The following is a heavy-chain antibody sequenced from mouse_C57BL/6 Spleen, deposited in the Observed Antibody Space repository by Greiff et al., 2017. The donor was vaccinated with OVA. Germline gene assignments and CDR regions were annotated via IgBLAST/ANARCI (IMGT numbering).Heavy chain of an antibody. J-gene: IGHJ1*03. Sequence: QVQLKQPGAELVKPGASVKLSCKASGYTFTSYWMQWVKQRPGQGLEWIGEIDPSDSYTNYNQKFKGKATLTVDTSSSTAYMQLSSLTSEDSAVYYCARRISPYYGSRYWYFDVWGTGTTVTVSS. D-gene: IGHD1-1*01. CDR3: ARRISPYYGSRYWYFDV. V-gene: IGHV1-50*01. CDR1: GYTFTSYW. CDR2: IDPSDSYT.